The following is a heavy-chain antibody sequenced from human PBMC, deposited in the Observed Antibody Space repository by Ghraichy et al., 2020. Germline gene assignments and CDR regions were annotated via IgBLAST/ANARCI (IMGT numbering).Heavy chain of an antibody. D-gene: IGHD5-18*01. CDR2: VSYTGNT. CDR1: GGSIRSQF. J-gene: IGHJ6*02. V-gene: IGHV4-59*08. Sequence: SETLSLTCTVSGGSIRSQFWTWIRKPPGQGLEWIGYVSYTGNTNYNPSLKSRVTISVDTSKNQFSLSLTSVTAADTAVYYCARRGRGYSLYYYGLDVWGQGTTVTV. CDR3: ARRGRGYSLYYYGLDV.